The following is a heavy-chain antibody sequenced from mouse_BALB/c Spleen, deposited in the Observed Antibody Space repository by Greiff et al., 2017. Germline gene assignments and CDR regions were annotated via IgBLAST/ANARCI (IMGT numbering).Heavy chain of an antibody. CDR2: FYPGSGSI. V-gene: IGHV1-62-2*01. CDR3: ARHEGPHGSSYFWYAMDY. D-gene: IGHD1-1*01. Sequence: QVQLQQSGAELVKPGASVKLSCKASGYTFTEYIIHWVKQRSGQGLEWIGWFYPGSGSIKYNEKFKDKATLTADKSSSTVYMELSRLTSEDSAVYFCARHEGPHGSSYFWYAMDYWGQGTSVTVSS. CDR1: GYTFTEYI. J-gene: IGHJ4*01.